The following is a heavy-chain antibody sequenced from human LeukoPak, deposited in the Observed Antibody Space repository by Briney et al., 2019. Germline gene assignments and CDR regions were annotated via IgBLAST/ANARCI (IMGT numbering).Heavy chain of an antibody. J-gene: IGHJ5*02. CDR2: IDPSDSYT. V-gene: IGHV5-10-1*01. D-gene: IGHD2-2*01. Sequence: GESLKISCKGSGYSFTSYWISWVRQMPGKGLEWMGRIDPSDSYTNYSPSFQGHVTISADKSISTAYLQWSSLKASDTAMYYCAREGPIVVVPAAMGSSNWFGPWGQGTLVTVSS. CDR3: AREGPIVVVPAAMGSSNWFGP. CDR1: GYSFTSYW.